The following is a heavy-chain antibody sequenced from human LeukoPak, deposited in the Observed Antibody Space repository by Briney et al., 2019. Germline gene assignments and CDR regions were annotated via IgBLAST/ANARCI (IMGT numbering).Heavy chain of an antibody. J-gene: IGHJ4*02. CDR2: IKQDGSEK. V-gene: IGHV3-7*03. CDR1: GFTYSSYW. D-gene: IGHD6-13*01. CDR3: ARGSWHDY. Sequence: SGGSLRLSCAASGFTYSSYWTSWVRQAPGKGLEWVANIKQDGSEKNYVDSVKGRFTISRDNAKNSLYLQRNSLRAEDTAVYYCARGSWHDYWGQGTLVTVSS.